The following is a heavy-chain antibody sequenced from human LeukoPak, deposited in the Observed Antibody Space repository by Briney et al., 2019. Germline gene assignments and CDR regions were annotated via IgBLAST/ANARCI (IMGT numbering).Heavy chain of an antibody. CDR2: IKQDGSEK. CDR1: GFTFSSYW. D-gene: IGHD5-12*01. Sequence: GRSLRLSCAASGFTFSSYWMSWVRQAPGKGLEWVANIKQDGSEKYYVDSVKGRFTISRDNAKNSLYLQMNSLRAEDTAVYYCARGPGQYGGYVNYWGQGTLVTVSS. J-gene: IGHJ4*02. CDR3: ARGPGQYGGYVNY. V-gene: IGHV3-7*01.